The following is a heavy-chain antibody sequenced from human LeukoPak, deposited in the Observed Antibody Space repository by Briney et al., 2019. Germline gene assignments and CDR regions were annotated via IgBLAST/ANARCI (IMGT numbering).Heavy chain of an antibody. CDR1: GFTFSSYS. D-gene: IGHD3-9*01. CDR2: ISSSSCYL. V-gene: IGHV3-21*01. J-gene: IGHJ4*02. CDR3: ARGRDYDILTGYYKDGGMWDTDY. Sequence: GGSLRLSCAASGFTFSSYSMNWVRQAPGKGLEWVSSISSSSCYLYYADSVKGRFTISRDNAKNSLYLRMNSLRAEDTAVYYCARGRDYDILTGYYKDGGMWDTDYWGQGTLVTVSS.